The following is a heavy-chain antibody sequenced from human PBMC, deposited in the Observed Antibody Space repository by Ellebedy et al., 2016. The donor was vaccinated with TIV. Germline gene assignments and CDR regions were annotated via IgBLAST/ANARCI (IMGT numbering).Heavy chain of an antibody. J-gene: IGHJ4*02. Sequence: GESLKISCAASGFIFSSYGMHWVRQAPRKGLEWVAFIRYDGTNKFYADSVKGRFIISTHNSKNTLYLQMNSLRAEDTAVYYCAKDRLWRGSGTQTFDNWGQGTLVTVSS. D-gene: IGHD3-10*01. CDR2: IRYDGTNK. V-gene: IGHV3-30*02. CDR1: GFIFSSYG. CDR3: AKDRLWRGSGTQTFDN.